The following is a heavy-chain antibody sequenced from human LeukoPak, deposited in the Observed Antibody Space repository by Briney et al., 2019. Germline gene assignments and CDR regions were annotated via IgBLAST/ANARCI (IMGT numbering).Heavy chain of an antibody. CDR1: GFTFSSYS. CDR3: ARDRALYDSRRGYYYTEDDY. CDR2: ISSSSSTI. Sequence: GGSLRLSCAASGFTFSSYSMNWVRQAPGKGLEWVSYISSSSSTIYYADSVKGRFTISRDNAKNSLYLQMNSLRVDDTAVYYCARDRALYDSRRGYYYTEDDYWGQGTLVTVSS. J-gene: IGHJ4*02. D-gene: IGHD3-22*01. V-gene: IGHV3-48*01.